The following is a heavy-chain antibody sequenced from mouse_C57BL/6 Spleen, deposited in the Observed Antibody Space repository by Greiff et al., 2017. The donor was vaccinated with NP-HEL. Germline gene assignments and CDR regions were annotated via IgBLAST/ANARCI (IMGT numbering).Heavy chain of an antibody. CDR1: GFTFSDYG. CDR3: ARKDYYGSSWYFDY. Sequence: EVKLMESGGGLVKPGGSLKLSCAASGFTFSDYGMHWVRQAPEKGLEWVAYISSGSSTIYYADTVKGRFTISRDNAKNTLFLQMTSLRSEDTAMYYCARKDYYGSSWYFDYWGQGTTLTVSS. V-gene: IGHV5-17*01. CDR2: ISSGSSTI. D-gene: IGHD1-1*01. J-gene: IGHJ2*01.